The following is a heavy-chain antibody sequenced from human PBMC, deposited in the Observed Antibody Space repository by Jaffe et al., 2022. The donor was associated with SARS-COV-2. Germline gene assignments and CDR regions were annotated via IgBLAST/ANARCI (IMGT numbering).Heavy chain of an antibody. CDR1: GGSISSSSYY. CDR3: ARLYSSGWSYYYYYYMDV. D-gene: IGHD6-19*01. J-gene: IGHJ6*03. V-gene: IGHV4-39*01. Sequence: QLQLQESGPGLVKPSETLSLTCTVSGGSISSSSYYWGWIRQPPGKGLEWIGSIYYSGSTYYNPSLKSRVTISVDTSKNQFSLKLSSVTAADTAVYYCARLYSSGWSYYYYYYMDVWGKGTTVTVSS. CDR2: IYYSGST.